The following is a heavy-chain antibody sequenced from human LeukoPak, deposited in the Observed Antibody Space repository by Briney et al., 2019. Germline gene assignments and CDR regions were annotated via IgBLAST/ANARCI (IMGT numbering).Heavy chain of an antibody. CDR2: INPHSGGT. CDR3: ARDLHQLGTGLDY. V-gene: IGHV1-2*02. J-gene: IGHJ4*02. Sequence: GASVKVSCKASGYTFTYYYIHWVRQAPGQGPEWMGWINPHSGGTNYAQESRGRVTMTTDTSLSTAYIELSSLTSDHAAVYYCARDLHQLGTGLDYWGRGTRLAVPP. CDR1: GYTFTYYY. D-gene: IGHD1-1*01.